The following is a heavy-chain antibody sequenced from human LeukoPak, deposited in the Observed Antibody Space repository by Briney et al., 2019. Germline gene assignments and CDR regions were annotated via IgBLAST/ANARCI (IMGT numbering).Heavy chain of an antibody. CDR2: INPNSGDT. V-gene: IGHV1-2*02. D-gene: IGHD3-16*01. Sequence: ASVKVSCKASGYTFTGYYMHWVRQAPGQGLEWMGWINPNSGDTNYAQKFQGRVTMTSDTSINTASMEMSRLRSDDTAVYYCARGAFQITRAFDYWGQGTLVTVSS. CDR1: GYTFTGYY. J-gene: IGHJ4*02. CDR3: ARGAFQITRAFDY.